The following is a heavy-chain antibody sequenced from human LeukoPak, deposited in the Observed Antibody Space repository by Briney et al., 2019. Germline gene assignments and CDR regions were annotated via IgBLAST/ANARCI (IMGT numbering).Heavy chain of an antibody. CDR3: ARAHLGSPMDY. D-gene: IGHD2-2*01. CDR1: GFTFSDFW. CDR2: INTDGTST. V-gene: IGHV3-74*01. Sequence: GGSLRLSCAASGFTFSDFWMHWGRQAPGKGLEWVSRINTDGTSTNYADSVKGRITISRDNAKNTLYLQMNSLRAEDTAIYYCARAHLGSPMDYWGQGTLVTVSS. J-gene: IGHJ4*02.